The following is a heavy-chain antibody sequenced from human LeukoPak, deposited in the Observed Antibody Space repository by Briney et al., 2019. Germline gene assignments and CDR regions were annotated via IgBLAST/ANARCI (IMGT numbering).Heavy chain of an antibody. Sequence: GGSLTLSCAASGFTFSLYWMNWIRQAPGKGLEWVASIKQDGSQKDYVDSVKGRFTISRDNARNALFLHMNSLRANDSAVYYCARDIPKWESFDYWGQGTLVTVSS. J-gene: IGHJ4*02. CDR2: IKQDGSQK. V-gene: IGHV3-7*01. CDR1: GFTFSLYW. CDR3: ARDIPKWESFDY. D-gene: IGHD1-26*01.